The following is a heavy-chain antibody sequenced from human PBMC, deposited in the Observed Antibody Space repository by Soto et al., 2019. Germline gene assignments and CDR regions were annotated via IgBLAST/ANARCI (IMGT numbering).Heavy chain of an antibody. Sequence: GSLRLSCAASGFPFSSYSMNWVRPAPGEGLEWVSYISSSSSTIYYADSVKGRFTISRDNSKNPLCLQMNSLRAEDTAVYYCAKDVGRLVFNWFYPWGQGTLVTVSS. CDR3: AKDVGRLVFNWFYP. D-gene: IGHD6-19*01. CDR1: GFPFSSYS. V-gene: IGHV3-48*01. CDR2: ISSSSSTI. J-gene: IGHJ5*02.